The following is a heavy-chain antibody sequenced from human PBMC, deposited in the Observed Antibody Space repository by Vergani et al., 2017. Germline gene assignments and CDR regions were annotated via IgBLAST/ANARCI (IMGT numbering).Heavy chain of an antibody. CDR2: IIPILGIA. CDR1: GGPFSSYA. CDR3: ARSEYSSSSGQNGMDV. D-gene: IGHD6-6*01. J-gene: IGHJ6*02. Sequence: QVQLVQSGAEVQKPGSSVKVSCKASGGPFSSYAISWVRQAPGQGLEWMGRIIPILGIANYAQKFPGRVTITADKSTSTAYMELSSLRSEDTAVYYCARSEYSSSSGQNGMDVWGQGTTVTVSS. V-gene: IGHV1-69*04.